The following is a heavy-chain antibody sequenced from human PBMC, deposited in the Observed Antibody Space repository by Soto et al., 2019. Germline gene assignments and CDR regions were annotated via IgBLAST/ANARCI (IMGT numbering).Heavy chain of an antibody. J-gene: IGHJ4*02. CDR3: ARDASWQILRSYFDS. V-gene: IGHV3-33*01. CDR2: IKYDGSQQ. D-gene: IGHD4-17*01. Sequence: VQLVDSGGGVVQPGRSLRLSCAASGFIFRDYGMHWVRQPPGKGLEWVATIKYDGSQQYYADSVKGRFTISRDNSKDKLFLQMNSPTTDDTAVYYCARDASWQILRSYFDSWGQGTLVTVSS. CDR1: GFIFRDYG.